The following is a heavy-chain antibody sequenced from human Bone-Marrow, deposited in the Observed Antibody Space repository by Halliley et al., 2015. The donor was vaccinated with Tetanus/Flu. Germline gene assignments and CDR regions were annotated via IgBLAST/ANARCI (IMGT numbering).Heavy chain of an antibody. CDR2: VYNSGRT. CDR1: GDSVSSSSYY. D-gene: IGHD2-8*01. CDR3: ARVSLGFCTSGGGYGPYFDD. Sequence: TLSLTCTVSGDSVSSSSYYWSWIRQPPGKGLEWIGYVYNSGRTNNNPSLKSRVTISVDTSKHQFSLKLSSVTAADTAVYYCARVSLGFCTSGGGYGPYFDDWGQGTLVAVAS. V-gene: IGHV4-61*01. J-gene: IGHJ4*02.